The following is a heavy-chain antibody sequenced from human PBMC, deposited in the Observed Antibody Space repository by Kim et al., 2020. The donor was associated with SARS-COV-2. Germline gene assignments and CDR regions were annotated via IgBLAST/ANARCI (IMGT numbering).Heavy chain of an antibody. V-gene: IGHV3-48*03. D-gene: IGHD1-26*01. CDR2: ISSSGSTI. CDR1: GFTFSSYE. Sequence: GGSLRLSCAASGFTFSSYEMNWVRQAPGKGLEWVSYISSSGSTIYYADSVKGRFTISRDNAKNSLYLQMNSLRAEDTAVYYCARRYSGSYYEFDYWGQGTLVTVSS. J-gene: IGHJ4*02. CDR3: ARRYSGSYYEFDY.